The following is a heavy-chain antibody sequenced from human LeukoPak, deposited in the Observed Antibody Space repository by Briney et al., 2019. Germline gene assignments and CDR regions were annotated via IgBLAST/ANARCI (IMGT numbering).Heavy chain of an antibody. CDR2: ISSSSGTI. CDR3: ARDPRYYYDSSGPNDAFDI. Sequence: GGSLRLSCAASGFTFSSYNMNWVRQAPGEGLEWVSYISSSSGTIYYADSVKGRFTISRDNAKNSLYLQMNSLRAEDTAVYYCARDPRYYYDSSGPNDAFDIWGQGTMVTVSS. V-gene: IGHV3-48*04. D-gene: IGHD3-22*01. CDR1: GFTFSSYN. J-gene: IGHJ3*02.